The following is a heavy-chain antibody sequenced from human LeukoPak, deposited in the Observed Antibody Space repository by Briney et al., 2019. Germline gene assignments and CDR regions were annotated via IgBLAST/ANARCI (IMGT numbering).Heavy chain of an antibody. Sequence: GESLKISCKGSGYTFTNYWIGWVRQMPGKGLEWMGIIHPGDSDTRYSPSFQGQVTISADKSISTAYLQWSSLKASDTAMYYCARWAGSYYFDYWGQGTLVTVSS. D-gene: IGHD1-26*01. CDR2: IHPGDSDT. V-gene: IGHV5-51*01. CDR3: ARWAGSYYFDY. CDR1: GYTFTNYW. J-gene: IGHJ4*02.